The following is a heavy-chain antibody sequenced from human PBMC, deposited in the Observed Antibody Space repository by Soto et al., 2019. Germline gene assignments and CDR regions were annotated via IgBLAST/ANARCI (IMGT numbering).Heavy chain of an antibody. CDR2: ISSSGSTI. Sequence: GGSLRLSCAASGFTFSDYYMSWIRQAPGKGLEWVSYISSSGSTIYYADSVKGRFTISRDNAKNSLYLQMNSLRAEDTAVYYCARGVKYYDSSGPYFDYWGQGTLVTVSS. V-gene: IGHV3-11*01. J-gene: IGHJ4*02. D-gene: IGHD3-22*01. CDR1: GFTFSDYY. CDR3: ARGVKYYDSSGPYFDY.